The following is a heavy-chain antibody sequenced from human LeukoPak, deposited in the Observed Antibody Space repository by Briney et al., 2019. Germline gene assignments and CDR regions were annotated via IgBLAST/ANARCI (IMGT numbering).Heavy chain of an antibody. V-gene: IGHV3-9*01. CDR3: AKGFGNFDY. CDR1: GFTFDDYA. J-gene: IGHJ4*02. Sequence: GGSLRLSCAASGFTFDDYAMHWVRQAPGKGLEWVSGISWNSGSIGYADSVKGRFTISRDNSKNTLYLQMNSLRAEDTAVCYCAKGFGNFDYWGQGTLVTVSS. D-gene: IGHD3-16*01. CDR2: ISWNSGSI.